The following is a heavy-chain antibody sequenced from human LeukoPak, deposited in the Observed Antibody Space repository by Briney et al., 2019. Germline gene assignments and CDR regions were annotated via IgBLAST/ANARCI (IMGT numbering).Heavy chain of an antibody. V-gene: IGHV1-18*01. CDR3: ARGDGYCGGDCYPFFDY. CDR2: ISAYNGNT. D-gene: IGHD2-21*02. J-gene: IGHJ4*02. Sequence: GASVEVSCKASGYTFTSYGISWVRQAPGQGLEWMGWISAYNGNTNYAQKLQGRVTMTTDTSTSTAYMELRSLRSDDTAVYYCARGDGYCGGDCYPFFDYWGQGTLVTVSS. CDR1: GYTFTSYG.